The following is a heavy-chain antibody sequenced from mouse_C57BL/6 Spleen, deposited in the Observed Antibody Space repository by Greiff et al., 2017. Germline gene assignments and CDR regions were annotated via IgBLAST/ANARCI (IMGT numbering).Heavy chain of an antibody. CDR2: ISSGSSTI. Sequence: EVKLMESGGGLVKPGGSLKLSCAASGFTFSDYGMHWVRQAPEKGLEWVAYISSGSSTIYYADTVKGRFTISRDKAKNTLFLQMTSLRSEDTARYYCARTYGNYDFDYWGQGTTLTVSS. V-gene: IGHV5-17*01. D-gene: IGHD2-1*01. J-gene: IGHJ2*01. CDR3: ARTYGNYDFDY. CDR1: GFTFSDYG.